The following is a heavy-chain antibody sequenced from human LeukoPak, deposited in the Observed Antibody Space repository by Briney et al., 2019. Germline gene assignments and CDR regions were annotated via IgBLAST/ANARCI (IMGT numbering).Heavy chain of an antibody. CDR3: ARDKGPIYYGSGSYREFDY. J-gene: IGHJ4*02. Sequence: ASVKVSCKASGGTFSSYAISWVRQAPGQGLEWMGWISAYNGNTNYAQKLQGRVTMTTDTSTSTAYMELRSLRSDDTAVYYCARDKGPIYYGSGSYREFDYWGQGTLVTVSS. D-gene: IGHD3-10*01. V-gene: IGHV1-18*01. CDR1: GGTFSSYA. CDR2: ISAYNGNT.